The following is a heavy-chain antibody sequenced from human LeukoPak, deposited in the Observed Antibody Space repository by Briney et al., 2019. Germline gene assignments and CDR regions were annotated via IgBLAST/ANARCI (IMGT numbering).Heavy chain of an antibody. CDR3: ARGGQSHFDY. CDR1: GVSFSGYY. J-gene: IGHJ4*02. CDR2: INHSGST. D-gene: IGHD3/OR15-3a*01. Sequence: PSETLSLTCAVYGVSFSGYYWSWIRQPPGKGLEWIGEINHSGSTDYNPSLKSRVTISVDKSKNQFSLKLSSVTAADTAVYYCARGGQSHFDYWGQGTLVTVSS. V-gene: IGHV4-34*01.